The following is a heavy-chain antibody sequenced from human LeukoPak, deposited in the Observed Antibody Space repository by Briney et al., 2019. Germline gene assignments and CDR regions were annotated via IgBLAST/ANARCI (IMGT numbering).Heavy chain of an antibody. J-gene: IGHJ4*02. CDR2: LNNGGTTT. V-gene: IGHV3-23*01. CDR1: GFTFSSCA. CDR3: AKKAEPRGGTAPIDY. Sequence: GGSLRLSCAASGFTFSSCAMTWVRQAPGKGLEWVSGLNNGGTTTYYADSVKGRFTTSRDNSKNTLYLQMNSLRAEDTAVYYCAKKAEPRGGTAPIDYWGQGTLVTVSS. D-gene: IGHD1-14*01.